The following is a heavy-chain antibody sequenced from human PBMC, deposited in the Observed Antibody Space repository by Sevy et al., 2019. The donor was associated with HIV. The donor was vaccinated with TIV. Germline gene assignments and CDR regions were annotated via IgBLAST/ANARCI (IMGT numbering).Heavy chain of an antibody. V-gene: IGHV3-23*01. CDR2: FSFGCGRI. CDR3: AREGCTQPHDY. D-gene: IGHD2-8*01. J-gene: IGHJ4*02. CDR1: GFTFAKYS. Sequence: GGSLRLSCAASGFTFAKYSMSWVRQAPGKGLEWVSTFSFGCGRINYADSVKGRFTISRDDSKNTLFLQMNSLRAEDTATYFCAREGCTQPHDYWGREPWSPSPQ.